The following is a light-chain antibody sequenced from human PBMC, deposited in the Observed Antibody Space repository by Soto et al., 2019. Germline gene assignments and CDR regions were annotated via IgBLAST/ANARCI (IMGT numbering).Light chain of an antibody. CDR1: QTTNTW. V-gene: IGKV1-5*01. CDR2: DAS. Sequence: DIQMTQFPSTLSASVGDRVTITCRASQTTNTWLAWDQQKPGTAPKLLIYDASSLAGGVPSLFSASGSGTEITLTISSLQPDDLATYYGQQYISYPYTFGQGTKVEIK. J-gene: IGKJ2*01. CDR3: QQYISYPYT.